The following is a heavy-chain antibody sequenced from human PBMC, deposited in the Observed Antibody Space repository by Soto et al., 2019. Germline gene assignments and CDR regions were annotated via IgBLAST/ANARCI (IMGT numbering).Heavy chain of an antibody. D-gene: IGHD3-3*01. Sequence: EVQLVQSGAEVKKPGESLKISCKGSGYSFTSYWIGWLRQMPGKVMEWMWINYPGDSDTRYSPSFQGQVTSSADKSVSTPYLQWSSLKASDNAMYYCARLYYDFWSGYYKEGADFDYWGQGTLVTVSS. CDR3: ARLYYDFWSGYYKEGADFDY. CDR2: NYPGDSDT. CDR1: GYSFTSYW. V-gene: IGHV5-51*01. J-gene: IGHJ4*02.